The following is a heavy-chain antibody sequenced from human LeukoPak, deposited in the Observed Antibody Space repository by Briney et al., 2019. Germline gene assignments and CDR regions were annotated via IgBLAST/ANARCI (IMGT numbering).Heavy chain of an antibody. CDR3: ARDPTIAVAGFDY. D-gene: IGHD6-19*01. J-gene: IGHJ4*02. CDR2: ISSDGSTT. CDR1: GFTFSSNW. Sequence: PSGGSLRLSCAASGFTFSSNWMHWVRQAPGKGLLWVSRISSDGSTTTYADSVKGRFTISRDNAKNTLYLQMNSLRAEDTAVYYCARDPTIAVAGFDYWGQGTLVTVSS. V-gene: IGHV3-74*01.